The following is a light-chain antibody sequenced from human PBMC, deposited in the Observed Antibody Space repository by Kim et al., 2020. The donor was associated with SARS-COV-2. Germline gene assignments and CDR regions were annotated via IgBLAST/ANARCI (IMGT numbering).Light chain of an antibody. CDR2: AAT. CDR1: QDIDSW. Sequence: DIQMTQSPSSVSASVGDRVAITCRASQDIDSWLAWYQQKPGKAPKLLIYAATNLQPGVPSRFSGSGSGTDFTLTISSLQPEDCGTEDGKQSNRCPLSFGGGTKVDIK. CDR3: KQSNRCPLS. V-gene: IGKV1-12*01. J-gene: IGKJ4*01.